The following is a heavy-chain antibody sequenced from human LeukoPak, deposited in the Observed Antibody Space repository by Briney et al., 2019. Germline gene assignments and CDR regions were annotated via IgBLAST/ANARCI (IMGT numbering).Heavy chain of an antibody. CDR3: AGYSYGRFDY. CDR2: IYHSGST. J-gene: IGHJ4*02. Sequence: PSETLSLTCAVSGYSISSGYYWGWIRQPPGKGLEWIGSIYHSGSTYYNPSLKSRVTMSVDTTKNQFSLKLSSVTAADTAVYYCAGYSYGRFDYWGQGTLVTVSS. CDR1: GYSISSGYY. D-gene: IGHD5-18*01. V-gene: IGHV4-38-2*01.